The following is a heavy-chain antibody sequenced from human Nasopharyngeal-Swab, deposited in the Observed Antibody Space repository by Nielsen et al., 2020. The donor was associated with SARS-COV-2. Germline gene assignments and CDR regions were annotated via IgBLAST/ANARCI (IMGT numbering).Heavy chain of an antibody. Sequence: SETLSLTCAVYGCSFSGYSWSWIRQPPGKGLEWIGEINHSGSTNYNPSLKSRVTISVDTSKNQFSLKLSSVTAADTAVYYCARWGNSSSWYYFDYWGQGTLVTVS. CDR3: ARWGNSSSWYYFDY. V-gene: IGHV4-34*01. CDR2: INHSGST. CDR1: GCSFSGYS. J-gene: IGHJ4*02. D-gene: IGHD6-13*01.